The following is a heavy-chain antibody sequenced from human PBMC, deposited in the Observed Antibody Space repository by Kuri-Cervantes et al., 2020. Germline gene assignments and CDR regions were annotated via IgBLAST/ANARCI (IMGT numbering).Heavy chain of an antibody. V-gene: IGHV3-30*02. Sequence: LSLTCAASGFTFSTSGMHWVRQAPGKGLDWVAFIRYDGTNKYYTDSVKGRFTISRDNSKNTLYLQMNSLRAEDTAVYYCVKGELELHWVCDYWGQGTLVTVSS. J-gene: IGHJ4*02. D-gene: IGHD1-7*01. CDR3: VKGELELHWVCDY. CDR2: IRYDGTNK. CDR1: GFTFSTSG.